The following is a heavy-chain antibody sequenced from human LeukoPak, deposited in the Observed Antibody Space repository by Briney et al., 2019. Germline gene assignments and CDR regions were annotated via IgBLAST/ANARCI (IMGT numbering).Heavy chain of an antibody. CDR2: IIPILGIA. Sequence: ASVKVSCKASGGTFSSYAISCVRQAPGQGLEWMGRIIPILGIANYAQKFQGRVTITADKSTSTAYMELSSLRSEDTAVYYCARGIEGWFDPWGQGTLVTVSS. CDR3: ARGIEGWFDP. CDR1: GGTFSSYA. V-gene: IGHV1-69*04. J-gene: IGHJ5*02. D-gene: IGHD2-21*01.